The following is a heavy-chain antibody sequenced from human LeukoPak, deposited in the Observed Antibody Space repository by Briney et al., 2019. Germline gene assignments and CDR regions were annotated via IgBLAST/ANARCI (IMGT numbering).Heavy chain of an antibody. V-gene: IGHV4-59*01. CDR1: GDSISSYY. J-gene: IGHJ5*02. CDR2: IYYSGST. CDR3: ARVGVGGFFLWFDP. D-gene: IGHD3-3*01. Sequence: SETLSLTCTVSGDSISSYYWSWVRQPPGKGLEWIGYIYYSGSTNYNPSLKSRVTISVDTSKNQFSLKLSSVTAADTAAYYCARVGVGGFFLWFDPWGQGTLVTVSS.